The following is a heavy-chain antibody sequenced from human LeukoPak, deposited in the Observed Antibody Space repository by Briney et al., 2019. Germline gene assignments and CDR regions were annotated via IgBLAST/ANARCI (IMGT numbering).Heavy chain of an antibody. J-gene: IGHJ4*02. CDR1: GGTFSSYA. CDR3: ARVFPELRLLDSSSWGFDY. Sequence: SVKVSCKASGGTFSSYAISWVRQAPGQGLEWMGRIIPILGIANYAQKFQGRVTITADKSTSTAYMELSSLRSEDTAVYYCARVFPELRLLDSSSWGFDYWGQGTLVTVSS. V-gene: IGHV1-69*04. CDR2: IIPILGIA. D-gene: IGHD6-13*01.